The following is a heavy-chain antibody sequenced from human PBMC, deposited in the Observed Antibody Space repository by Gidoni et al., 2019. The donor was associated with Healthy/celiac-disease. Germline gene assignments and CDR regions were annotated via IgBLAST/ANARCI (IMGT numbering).Heavy chain of an antibody. J-gene: IGHJ3*02. CDR1: GITFSNYG. V-gene: IGHV3-33*01. CDR3: ARAWGDAVAFDI. Sequence: QVQLVESGGGVVQPGRSLRLSCAASGITFSNYGMHWVRQAPGKGLEWVAVIWYDGSNKYFADSVKGRFTISRDNSKNTLYLQMDSLRAEDTAVYYCARAWGDAVAFDIWGQGTMVTVSS. D-gene: IGHD2-21*01. CDR2: IWYDGSNK.